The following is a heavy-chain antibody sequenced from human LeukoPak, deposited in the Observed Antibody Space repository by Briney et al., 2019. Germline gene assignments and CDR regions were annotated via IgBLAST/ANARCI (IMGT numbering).Heavy chain of an antibody. Sequence: SETLSLTCTVSGGSISSYYWSWIRQPPGKGLEWIGYIYYSGTTDYNPSLKRRVTISVDTSKNHFSLKLTSVPAADTAVYYCARGTSSGWYGFDSWGQGTLVTVSS. D-gene: IGHD6-19*01. CDR3: ARGTSSGWYGFDS. CDR2: IYYSGTT. CDR1: GGSISSYY. J-gene: IGHJ4*02. V-gene: IGHV4-59*01.